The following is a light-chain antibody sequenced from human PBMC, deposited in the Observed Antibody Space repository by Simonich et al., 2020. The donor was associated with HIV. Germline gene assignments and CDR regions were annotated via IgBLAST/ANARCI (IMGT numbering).Light chain of an antibody. J-gene: IGKJ1*01. CDR2: WAS. V-gene: IGKV4-1*01. CDR1: QSVLYSSNNKNY. Sequence: DIVMTQSPDSLAVYLGERATINCKSSQSVLYSSNNKNYLAWYQQKPGQPPKLLIYWASTRESWVPDRFSGSGSGTDFTLTISSLQAEDVAVYYCQQYYSTPRTFGQGTKVEIK. CDR3: QQYYSTPRT.